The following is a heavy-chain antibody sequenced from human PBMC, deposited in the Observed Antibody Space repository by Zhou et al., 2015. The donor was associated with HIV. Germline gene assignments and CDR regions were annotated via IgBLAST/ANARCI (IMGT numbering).Heavy chain of an antibody. V-gene: IGHV3-23*01. D-gene: IGHD1-26*01. Sequence: VQLLESWGRLGTAVGGSLRLSCAASGFTFSSYAMSWVRQAPGKGLEWVSAISGSGGSTYYADSVKGRFTISRDNSKNTLYLQMNSLRAEDTAAYYCVSRRSVGTTWFAYWGQGALVTVSS. CDR1: GFTFSSYA. CDR3: VSRRSVGTTWFAY. CDR2: ISGSGGST. J-gene: IGHJ4*02.